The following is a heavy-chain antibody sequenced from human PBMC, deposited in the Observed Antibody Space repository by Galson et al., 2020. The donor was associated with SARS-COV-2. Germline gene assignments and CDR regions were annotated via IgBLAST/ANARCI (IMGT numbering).Heavy chain of an antibody. J-gene: IGHJ4*02. D-gene: IGHD7-27*01. CDR3: SRHKTGAQCDS. Sequence: SETLSLTCAVSGGSISSDNWWSWVRQPPGKGLEWIGDIYHSGTTNYNPSLKSRVTISVEKSKKQFSLNLKSVTAADTAVYFCSRHKTGAQCDSWGQGTLVTVS. V-gene: IGHV4-4*02. CDR2: IYHSGTT. CDR1: GGSISSDNW.